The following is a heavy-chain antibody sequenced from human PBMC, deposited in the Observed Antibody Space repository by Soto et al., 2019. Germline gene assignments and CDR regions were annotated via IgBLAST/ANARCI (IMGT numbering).Heavy chain of an antibody. V-gene: IGHV1-3*01. CDR3: ARPHSSGWIAPFDY. J-gene: IGHJ4*02. CDR1: GYTFTSYA. Sequence: QVQLVQSGAEVKKPGASVKVSCKASGYTFTSYAMHWVRQAPGQRLEWMGWINAGNGNTKYSQKFQGRVTITRDTSASTAYMELSSLRSEDTAVYYCARPHSSGWIAPFDYWGQGTLVTVSS. CDR2: INAGNGNT. D-gene: IGHD6-19*01.